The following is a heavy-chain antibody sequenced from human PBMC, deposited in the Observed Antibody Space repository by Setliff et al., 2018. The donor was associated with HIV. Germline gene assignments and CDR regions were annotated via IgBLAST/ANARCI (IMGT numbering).Heavy chain of an antibody. CDR3: ARIPNHSSGFDY. CDR1: GHTFTNYD. Sequence: ASVKVSCKPSGHTFTNYDIHWMRRATGQGLEWMGWMNPNSGVSGYALKFHDRVTMTRDTSITTAYMELSSLRSEDTAVYYCARIPNHSSGFDYWGQGTPVTVSS. V-gene: IGHV1-8*01. J-gene: IGHJ4*02. CDR2: MNPNSGVS. D-gene: IGHD3-22*01.